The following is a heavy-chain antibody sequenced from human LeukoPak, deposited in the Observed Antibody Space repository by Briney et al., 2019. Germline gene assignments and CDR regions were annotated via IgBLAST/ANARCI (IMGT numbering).Heavy chain of an antibody. D-gene: IGHD3-10*01. CDR1: GFTFSGFL. Sequence: GGSLRLSCTASGFTFSGFLMHWVRQAPGKGLEWVSGIRAGGGSTNFADSVRGRFTLSTDNSKNTLYLQMNSLRAEDAAIYYCAKDGGSGMGFDPWGQGTLVTVSS. J-gene: IGHJ5*02. V-gene: IGHV3-23*01. CDR3: AKDGGSGMGFDP. CDR2: IRAGGGST.